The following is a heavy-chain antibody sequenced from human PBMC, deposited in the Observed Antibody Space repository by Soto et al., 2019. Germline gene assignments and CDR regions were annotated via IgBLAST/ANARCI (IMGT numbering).Heavy chain of an antibody. D-gene: IGHD3-3*01. CDR3: AHRVLRTVFGLVTTTAIYFDF. CDR1: GFSLTTRGVG. Sequence: QITLNESGPTQVKPRQTLTLTCTFSGFSLTTRGVGVGWIRQSPGKAPEGLALIYWDDDKRYSPSLKSRLTITKDTSKNQVVLTMADLDPADTATYYCAHRVLRTVFGLVTTTAIYFDFWGQGTPVAVSS. CDR2: IYWDDDK. V-gene: IGHV2-5*02. J-gene: IGHJ4*02.